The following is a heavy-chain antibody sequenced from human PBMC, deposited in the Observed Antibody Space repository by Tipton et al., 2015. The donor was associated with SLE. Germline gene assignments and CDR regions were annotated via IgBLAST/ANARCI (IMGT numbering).Heavy chain of an antibody. D-gene: IGHD2-8*02. J-gene: IGHJ3*02. Sequence: QVQLVQSGVEVKKPGASVKVSCKASGYTFSSYGLSWVRQAPGQGLEWMGWINPNSGGTVYAQKFQGKFTMTRDTSISTAYIEVTGLTSDDTAVYYCSMKLVVDAFDIWGQGTMVTVSS. CDR3: SMKLVVDAFDI. CDR2: INPNSGGT. CDR1: GYTFSSYG. V-gene: IGHV1-2*02.